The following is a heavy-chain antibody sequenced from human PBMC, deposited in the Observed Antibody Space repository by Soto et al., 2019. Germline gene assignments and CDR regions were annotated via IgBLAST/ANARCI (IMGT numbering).Heavy chain of an antibody. CDR3: AKDPLFGGPVFWFDP. CDR2: ISGSGGST. V-gene: IGHV3-23*01. CDR1: GFTFSSYA. Sequence: GGSLRLSFAASGFTFSSYAMSWVRQAPGKGLEWVSAISGSGGSTYYADSVKGRFTISRDNSKNTLYLQMNSLRAEDTAVYYCAKDPLFGGPVFWFDPWGQGTLVTVSS. J-gene: IGHJ5*02. D-gene: IGHD3-3*01.